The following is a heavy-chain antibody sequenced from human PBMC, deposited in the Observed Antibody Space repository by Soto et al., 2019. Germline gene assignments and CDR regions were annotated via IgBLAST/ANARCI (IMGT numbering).Heavy chain of an antibody. V-gene: IGHV3-48*03. CDR3: ARGRLLWFGELSGDAFDI. J-gene: IGHJ3*02. CDR1: GFTFSSYE. Sequence: PGGSLRLSCAASGFTFSSYEMNWVRQALGKGLEWVSYISSSGSTIYYADSVKGRFTISRDNAKNSLYLQMNSLRAEDTAVYYCARGRLLWFGELSGDAFDIWGQGTMVTVSS. D-gene: IGHD3-10*01. CDR2: ISSSGSTI.